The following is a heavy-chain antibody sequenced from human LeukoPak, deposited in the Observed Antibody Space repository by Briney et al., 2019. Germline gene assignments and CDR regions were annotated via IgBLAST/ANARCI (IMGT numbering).Heavy chain of an antibody. J-gene: IGHJ3*02. D-gene: IGHD5-24*01. CDR2: IYTTGRT. CDR3: ARHRAEMATITDDAFDI. CDR1: GSSLATYS. V-gene: IGHV4-4*09. Sequence: SESLSLTCPVSGSSLATYSWSWIRQPPGRVREWVGYIYTTGRTHYNTCLKSRVTMSLDTSKNQLSLRLSSVTAADTAVFYCARHRAEMATITDDAFDIWGQGTMVTVSS.